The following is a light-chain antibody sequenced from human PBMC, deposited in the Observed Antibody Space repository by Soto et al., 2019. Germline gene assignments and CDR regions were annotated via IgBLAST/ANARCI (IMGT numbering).Light chain of an antibody. CDR1: QSVSSSY. V-gene: IGKV3-20*01. Sequence: EIVLTQSPGTMSLSPGERATLSCMARQSVSSSYLAWYQQKPGQAPRLLIYGASSRATGIPDRFSGSGSGTDFTLTISRLEPEDFAVYYCQKYGSSSITFGQGTRLEIQ. J-gene: IGKJ5*01. CDR3: QKYGSSSIT. CDR2: GAS.